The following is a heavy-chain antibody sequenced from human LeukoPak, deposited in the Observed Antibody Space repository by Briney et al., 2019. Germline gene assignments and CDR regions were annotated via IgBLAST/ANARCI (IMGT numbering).Heavy chain of an antibody. CDR1: GYTFTSYY. Sequence: VASVKVSCKASGYTFTSYYMHWVRQAPGQGLEWMGLINPTGDSTGYAQKFQGRVTMTRDMSTSTDYLELSSLRSEDTAIYYCARSNYYDSRSWGFDIWGQGTMVTVSS. J-gene: IGHJ3*02. CDR2: INPTGDST. D-gene: IGHD3-22*01. CDR3: ARSNYYDSRSWGFDI. V-gene: IGHV1-46*01.